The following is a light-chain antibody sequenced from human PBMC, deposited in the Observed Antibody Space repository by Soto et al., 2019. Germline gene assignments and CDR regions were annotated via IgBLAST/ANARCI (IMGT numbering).Light chain of an antibody. CDR2: GGS. CDR1: QSVSSSY. Sequence: EIVLTPSPGTLSLSPGERATLSCRASQSVSSSYLAWYQQKPGQAPRLLIYGGSSRATGIPARFSGSGSGTDFTLTISSLEPEDFAVYYCQQHSSWPLTFGGGTKVDIK. CDR3: QQHSSWPLT. V-gene: IGKV3D-20*02. J-gene: IGKJ4*01.